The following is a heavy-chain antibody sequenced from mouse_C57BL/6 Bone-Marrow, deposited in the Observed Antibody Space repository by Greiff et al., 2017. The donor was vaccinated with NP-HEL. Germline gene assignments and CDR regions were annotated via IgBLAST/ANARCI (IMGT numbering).Heavy chain of an antibody. J-gene: IGHJ2*01. V-gene: IGHV1-69*01. CDR3: ARDPYYYGSSYDYFDY. CDR2: IDPSDSYT. D-gene: IGHD1-1*01. Sequence: QVQLQQPGAELVMPGASVKLSCKASGYTFTSYWMHWVKQRPGQGLEWIGEIDPSDSYTNYNQKFKGKSTLTVDKSSSTAYMQLSSLTSEDSAVYYCARDPYYYGSSYDYFDYWGQGTTLTVSS. CDR1: GYTFTSYW.